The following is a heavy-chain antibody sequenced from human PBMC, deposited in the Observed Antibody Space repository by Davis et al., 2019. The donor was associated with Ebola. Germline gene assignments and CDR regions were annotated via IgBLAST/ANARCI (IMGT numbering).Heavy chain of an antibody. CDR2: IRENGIKT. CDR1: GFTFSTYG. Sequence: GGSLRLSCAASGFTFSTYGMHWVRQASGKGLDWVSAIRENGIKTHYADSVKGRFTISRDNSKNTLYLQMNSLRVEDTAVYYCATASAGTYWGQGALVTVSS. V-gene: IGHV3-23*01. J-gene: IGHJ4*02. D-gene: IGHD6-13*01. CDR3: ATASAGTY.